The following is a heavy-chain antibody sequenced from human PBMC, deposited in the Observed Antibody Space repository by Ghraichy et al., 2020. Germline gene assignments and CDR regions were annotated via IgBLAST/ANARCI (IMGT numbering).Heavy chain of an antibody. V-gene: IGHV3-21*01. CDR3: ARSTPKTYYYYYYMDV. CDR1: GFTFSSYS. Sequence: GGSLRLSCAASGFTFSSYSMNWVRQAPGKGLEWVSSISSSSSYIYYADSVKGRFTISRDNAKNSLYLQMNSLRAEDTAVYYCARSTPKTYYYYYYMDVWGKGTTVTVSS. J-gene: IGHJ6*03. CDR2: ISSSSSYI.